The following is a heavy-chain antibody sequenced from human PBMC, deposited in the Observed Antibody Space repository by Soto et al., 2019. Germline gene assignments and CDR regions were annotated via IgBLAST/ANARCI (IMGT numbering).Heavy chain of an antibody. CDR2: IYYSGST. CDR1: GGSISSGGYY. J-gene: IGHJ6*02. D-gene: IGHD2-2*03. CDR3: ARALGYCSSTSCSNYYYYYGMDV. V-gene: IGHV4-31*03. Sequence: QVQLQESGPGLVKPSQTLSLTCTVSGGSISSGGYYWSWIRQHPGKGLEWIGYIYYSGSTYYNPSLKSRVTISVDASKNQFSLKLRSVTAADTAVYYCARALGYCSSTSCSNYYYYYGMDVWGQGTTVTVSS.